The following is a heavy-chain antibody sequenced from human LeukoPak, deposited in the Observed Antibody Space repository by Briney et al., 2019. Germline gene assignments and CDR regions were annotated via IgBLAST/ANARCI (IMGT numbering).Heavy chain of an antibody. Sequence: PGGSLRLSCAASGFTFSNSAMSWVRQAPGKGLEWVSGIGGSGGTTYYADSVKGRFTTSRDNSKNTLYLQMNSLRAEDTAVYYCARYLTSCCWFHSWGQGNLVTVSS. J-gene: IGHJ5*01. CDR3: ARYLTSCCWFHS. D-gene: IGHD2-2*01. CDR1: GFTFSNSA. V-gene: IGHV3-23*01. CDR2: IGGSGGTT.